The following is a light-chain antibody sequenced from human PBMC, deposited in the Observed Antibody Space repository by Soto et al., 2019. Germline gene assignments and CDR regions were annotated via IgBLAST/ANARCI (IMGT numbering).Light chain of an antibody. CDR1: QSVSSN. Sequence: EIVMTQSPATLSVSPGERATLSCRASQSVSSNLAWYQQKPGQTPKLHIYVASTRATGIPARFSGSGSGTEFTITISSLQSEDFAVYYCQQYNVWPLTFGGGTKVEFK. CDR2: VAS. V-gene: IGKV3-15*01. J-gene: IGKJ4*01. CDR3: QQYNVWPLT.